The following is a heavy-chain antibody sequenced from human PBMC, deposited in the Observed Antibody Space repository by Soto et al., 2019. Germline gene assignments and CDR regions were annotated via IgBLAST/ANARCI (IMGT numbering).Heavy chain of an antibody. CDR3: ATLASGGYFFQY. Sequence: QVQLVQSGAEVQKPGSSVKVSCKASGDTLNNYAINWVRQAPGQGLEWMGGILPIFKTPTYAQKFQGRVTIAADESTSTADMEVSSLRSDDTAVYFCATLASGGYFFQYWGQGTLVTVSS. J-gene: IGHJ4*02. V-gene: IGHV1-69*01. D-gene: IGHD5-12*01. CDR2: ILPIFKTP. CDR1: GDTLNNYA.